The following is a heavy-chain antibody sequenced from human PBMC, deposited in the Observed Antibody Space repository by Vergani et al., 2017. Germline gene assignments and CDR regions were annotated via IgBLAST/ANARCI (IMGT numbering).Heavy chain of an antibody. Sequence: EVQLLESGGGLVQPGGSLRLSCAASGFTFSSYAMSWVRQAPGKGLEWVSAISGSGGSTYYADSVKGRFTIARDNSKNTLYLQMNSLRAEDTAVYYCAKDRRITGTTLDYWGQGTLVTVSS. CDR1: GFTFSSYA. CDR3: AKDRRITGTTLDY. J-gene: IGHJ4*02. D-gene: IGHD1-7*01. CDR2: ISGSGGST. V-gene: IGHV3-23*01.